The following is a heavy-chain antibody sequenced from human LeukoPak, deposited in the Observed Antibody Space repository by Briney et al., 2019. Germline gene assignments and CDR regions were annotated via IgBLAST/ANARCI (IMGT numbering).Heavy chain of an antibody. D-gene: IGHD3-10*01. J-gene: IGHJ4*02. Sequence: PSETLSLTCTVSGDSIRSYYWSWIRQPAGMGLEWIGRVYGSGSAEYNPSLKSRLTMSVDTSKSQFFLKLISLTAADPASYYCARDRGGQFSGQYFLDYWGQGTLVTVSS. V-gene: IGHV4-4*07. CDR1: GDSIRSYY. CDR2: VYGSGSA. CDR3: ARDRGGQFSGQYFLDY.